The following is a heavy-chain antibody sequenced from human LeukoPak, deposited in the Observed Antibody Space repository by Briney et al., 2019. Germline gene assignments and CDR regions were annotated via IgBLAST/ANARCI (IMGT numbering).Heavy chain of an antibody. D-gene: IGHD5-24*01. CDR2: IIPIFGIA. Sequence: SVKVSWKASVGTLSSYAISWVRQAPGQGLEWMGRIIPIFGIANYAQKFQGRVTITADKSASTAYIELSSLRSEDTAVYYCARGEEMAPTGFDYWGQGTLVTVSS. CDR1: VGTLSSYA. J-gene: IGHJ4*02. V-gene: IGHV1-69*04. CDR3: ARGEEMAPTGFDY.